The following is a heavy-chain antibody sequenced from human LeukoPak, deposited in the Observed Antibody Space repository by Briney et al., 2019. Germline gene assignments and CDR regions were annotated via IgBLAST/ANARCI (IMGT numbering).Heavy chain of an antibody. D-gene: IGHD6-6*01. J-gene: IGHJ4*02. CDR3: ARDREYMTLAWPDY. CDR2: IRYDGSNK. CDR1: GFTFSSYG. Sequence: GGSLRLSCAASGFTFSSYGMHWVRQAPGKGLEWVAFIRYDGSNKYYADSVKGRFTISRDNSKNTLYLQMNSLRAEDTAVYYCARDREYMTLAWPDYWGQGTLVTVSS. V-gene: IGHV3-30*02.